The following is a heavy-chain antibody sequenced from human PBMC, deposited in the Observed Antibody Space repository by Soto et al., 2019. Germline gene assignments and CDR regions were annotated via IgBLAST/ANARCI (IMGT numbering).Heavy chain of an antibody. CDR1: GGSISSYY. CDR3: ARGDPLLWFGEKVYYGMDV. J-gene: IGHJ6*02. V-gene: IGHV4-59*01. D-gene: IGHD3-10*01. Sequence: PSETLSLTCTVSGGSISSYYWSWSRQPPWKGLEWIGYIYYSGSTNYNPSLKSRVTISVDTSKNQFSLKLSSVTAADTAVYYCARGDPLLWFGEKVYYGMDVWGQGTTVTVSS. CDR2: IYYSGST.